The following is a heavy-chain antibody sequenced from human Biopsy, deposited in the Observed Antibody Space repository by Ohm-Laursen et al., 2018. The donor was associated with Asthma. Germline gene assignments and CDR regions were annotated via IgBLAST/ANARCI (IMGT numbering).Heavy chain of an antibody. CDR3: ARAQDYYDSRGYYRSFDY. CDR2: IYYSGST. CDR1: YGSITSSGYY. V-gene: IGHV4-31*02. J-gene: IGHJ4*02. Sequence: SQTLSLTCTVSYGSITSSGYYWTWIRQHPGKGLEWIGFIYYSGSTYYSPSLKSRVSISIDTSKNQFSLKLSSVTAADTAVYYCARAQDYYDSRGYYRSFDYWGQGTLVTVSS. D-gene: IGHD3-22*01.